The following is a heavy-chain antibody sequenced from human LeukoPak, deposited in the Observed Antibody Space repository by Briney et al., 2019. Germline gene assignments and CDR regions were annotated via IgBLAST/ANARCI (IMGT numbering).Heavy chain of an antibody. CDR3: ARLSRLRYYYYMDV. Sequence: SETLFLTCAVFGGGFSGYYWGWVRQPPRKGPGGIGEINHSGSTNYNPSLKSRVTISVDTSKNQFSLKLSSVTAADTAVYYCARLSRLRYYYYMDVWGKGTTVTISS. CDR1: GGGFSGYY. CDR2: INHSGST. V-gene: IGHV4-34*01. J-gene: IGHJ6*03.